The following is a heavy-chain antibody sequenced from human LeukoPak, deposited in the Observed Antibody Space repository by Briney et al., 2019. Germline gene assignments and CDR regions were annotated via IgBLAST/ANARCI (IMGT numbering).Heavy chain of an antibody. V-gene: IGHV4-38-2*02. D-gene: IGHD6-13*01. J-gene: IGHJ5*02. Sequence: SETLSLTCTVSGYSISSDYYWGWIRQPPGKGLEWIASVSHSGSTYYNPSLKSRVTISVDTSKNQFSLQLTSVTAADTAVYYCARAYSSSWYFNWFDPWGQGTLVTVSS. CDR1: GYSISSDYY. CDR2: VSHSGST. CDR3: ARAYSSSWYFNWFDP.